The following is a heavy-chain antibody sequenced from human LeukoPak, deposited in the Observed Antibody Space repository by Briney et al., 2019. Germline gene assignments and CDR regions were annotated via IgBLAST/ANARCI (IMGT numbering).Heavy chain of an antibody. CDR3: ARDSPPRSSWFYFDY. J-gene: IGHJ4*02. V-gene: IGHV4-39*07. D-gene: IGHD6-13*01. Sequence: PSETLSLTCTVSGGSISSSSYYWGWIRQPPGKGLEWIGSIYYSGSTYYNPSLKSRVTISVDTSKNQFSLKLSSVTAADTAVYYCARDSPPRSSWFYFDYWGQGTLVTVSS. CDR2: IYYSGST. CDR1: GGSISSSSYY.